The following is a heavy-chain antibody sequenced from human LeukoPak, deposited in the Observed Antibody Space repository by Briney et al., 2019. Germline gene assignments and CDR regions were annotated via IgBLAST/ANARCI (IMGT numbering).Heavy chain of an antibody. CDR1: GYTFSKYG. V-gene: IGHV1-18*04. J-gene: IGHJ4*02. CDR3: ASNTGSDSSGYAY. Sequence: ASVKVSCKTSGYTFSKYGITWVRQAPGQGLEWVAWISPYNGDTNYAQKFQDRLTVTTDTTTRTVYMELRSLTSDDTAVFYCASNTGSDSSGYAYWGQGTLATVSS. CDR2: ISPYNGDT. D-gene: IGHD3-22*01.